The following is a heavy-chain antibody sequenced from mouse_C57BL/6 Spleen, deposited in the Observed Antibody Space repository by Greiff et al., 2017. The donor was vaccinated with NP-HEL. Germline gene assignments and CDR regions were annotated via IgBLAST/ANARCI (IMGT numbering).Heavy chain of an antibody. J-gene: IGHJ1*03. CDR3: ARDPGYWYFDV. V-gene: IGHV7-1*01. CDR1: GFTFSDFY. Sequence: DVMLVESGGGLVQSGRSLRLSCATSGFTFSDFYMEWVRQAPGKGLEWIAASRNKANDYTTEYSASVKGRFIVSRDTSQSILYLQMNALRAEDTAIYYCARDPGYWYFDVWGTGTTVTVSS. CDR2: SRNKANDYTT.